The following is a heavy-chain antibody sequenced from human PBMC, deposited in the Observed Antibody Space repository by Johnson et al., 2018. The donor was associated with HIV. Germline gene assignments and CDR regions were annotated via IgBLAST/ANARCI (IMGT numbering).Heavy chain of an antibody. CDR3: AKVSSQSSSWYDAFDI. Sequence: QMQLVESGGGVVQPGRSLRLSCAASGFTFSSYAMHWVRQAPGKGLEWVAVISYDGSNKYYADSVKGRFTISRDNSKNTLYLQMNSLRAEDTAVYYCAKVSSQSSSWYDAFDIWGQGTMVTVSS. CDR1: GFTFSSYA. D-gene: IGHD6-13*01. V-gene: IGHV3-30*04. CDR2: ISYDGSNK. J-gene: IGHJ3*02.